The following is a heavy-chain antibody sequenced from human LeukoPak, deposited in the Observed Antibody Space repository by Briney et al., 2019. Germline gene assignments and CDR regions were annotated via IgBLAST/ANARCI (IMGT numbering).Heavy chain of an antibody. D-gene: IGHD2-21*02. V-gene: IGHV4-59*01. CDR3: ARDSSVTAVPFDY. CDR2: IYYSGST. Sequence: PSETLSLTCTVSGGSISSYYWSWIRQPPGKGLEWIGYIYYSGSTNYNPSLKSRVTISVDTSKNQFSLKLSSVTAADTAVYYCARDSSVTAVPFDYWGRGTLVTVSS. J-gene: IGHJ4*02. CDR1: GGSISSYY.